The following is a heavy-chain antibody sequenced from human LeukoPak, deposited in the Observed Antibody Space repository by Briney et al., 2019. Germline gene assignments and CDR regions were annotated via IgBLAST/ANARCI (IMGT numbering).Heavy chain of an antibody. CDR3: ARQSYYDGSGYPLYYFDY. D-gene: IGHD3-22*01. Sequence: SETLSLTCTVSGGSISSSSYYWGWIRQPPGKGLEWIGSIYYSGSTYYNPSLKSRVTISVDTSKNQFSLKLSSVTAADTAVYYCARQSYYDGSGYPLYYFDYWGQGTLVTVSS. V-gene: IGHV4-39*01. CDR1: GGSISSSSYY. CDR2: IYYSGST. J-gene: IGHJ4*02.